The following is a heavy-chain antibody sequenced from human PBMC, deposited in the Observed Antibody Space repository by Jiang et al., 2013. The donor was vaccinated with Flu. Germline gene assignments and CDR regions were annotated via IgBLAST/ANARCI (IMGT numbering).Heavy chain of an antibody. CDR1: GDSISSSSCY. CDR2: IYSGST. D-gene: IGHD1-26*01. J-gene: IGHJ4*02. Sequence: PGLVKPSETLSLTCAVSGDSISSSSCYWAGSASPRKGLEWIASIYSGSTYYNPSLKSRVTMSVDTSKNQFSLNLRSVTAADTAVYYCARQWDDTGNYYARAHFDSWGQGTLVTVSS. V-gene: IGHV4-39*01. CDR3: ARQWDDTGNYYARAHFDS.